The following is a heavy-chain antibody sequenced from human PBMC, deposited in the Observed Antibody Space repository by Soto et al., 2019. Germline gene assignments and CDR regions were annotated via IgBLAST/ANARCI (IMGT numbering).Heavy chain of an antibody. V-gene: IGHV3-7*01. Sequence: GGSLRLSCAVSGFNVMSYWMSWVRQAPGKGLEWVASIKEDGSEVYYLHSVRGRFSIFRDSAGNALHLTMNYLSAEDTGVYFCARDIGFDYVNWGQGTLVTVSS. J-gene: IGHJ4*02. D-gene: IGHD3-16*01. CDR2: IKEDGSEV. CDR3: ARDIGFDYVN. CDR1: GFNVMSYW.